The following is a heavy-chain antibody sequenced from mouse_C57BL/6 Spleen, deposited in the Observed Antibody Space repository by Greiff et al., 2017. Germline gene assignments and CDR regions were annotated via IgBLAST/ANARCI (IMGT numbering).Heavy chain of an antibody. D-gene: IGHD2-4*01. V-gene: IGHV1-50*01. J-gene: IGHJ2*01. CDR3: ARFGIYYDYDKRVDY. Sequence: QVQLQQPGAELVKPGASVKLSCKASGYTFTSYWMQWVKQRPGQGLEWIGEIDPSDSYTNYNQKFKGKATLTVDTSSSTAYMQLSSLTSEDSAVYYFARFGIYYDYDKRVDYWGQGTTLTVSS. CDR1: GYTFTSYW. CDR2: IDPSDSYT.